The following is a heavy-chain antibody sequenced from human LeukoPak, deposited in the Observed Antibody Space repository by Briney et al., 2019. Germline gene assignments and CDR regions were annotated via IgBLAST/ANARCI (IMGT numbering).Heavy chain of an antibody. CDR1: GGSISSYY. CDR2: IYYSGST. CDR3: VCRGIAARRDSGVY. V-gene: IGHV4-59*01. Sequence: SETLSLTCTVSGGSISSYYWSWIRQPPGKGLEWIGYIYYSGSTNYNPSLKSRVTISVDTSKNQFSLKLSSVTAADTAVYYCVCRGIAARRDSGVYWGQGTLVTVSS. D-gene: IGHD6-6*01. J-gene: IGHJ4*02.